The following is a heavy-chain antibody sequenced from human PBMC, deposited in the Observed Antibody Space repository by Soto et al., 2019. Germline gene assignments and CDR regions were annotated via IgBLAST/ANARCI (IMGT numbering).Heavy chain of an antibody. CDR2: IRRHTSIT. Sequence: PGGSLRLSCAACGLTLSTSSMNWVRQAPGRGLEWISYIRRHTSITDYADSVKGRFTISRDNSKNTLYLQMNSLRAEDTAVYYCAREQLGSGSYYKGGYYYYGMDVWGQGTTVTVSS. V-gene: IGHV3-48*01. J-gene: IGHJ6*02. CDR1: GLTLSTSS. D-gene: IGHD3-10*01. CDR3: AREQLGSGSYYKGGYYYYGMDV.